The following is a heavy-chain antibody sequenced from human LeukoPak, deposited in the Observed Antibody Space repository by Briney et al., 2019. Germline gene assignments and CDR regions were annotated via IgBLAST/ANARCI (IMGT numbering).Heavy chain of an antibody. J-gene: IGHJ4*02. Sequence: GGSLRLSCVASGFTLSDYGMIWVRQAPQRGLEWVSGISGGGSTTNAASAVKGRSTISRDNYKSTLYVHLNSLRAEDTAVYYCAKVDYASGNSRFVDYWGQGTLVTVSS. D-gene: IGHD3-10*01. CDR3: AKVDYASGNSRFVDY. CDR1: GFTLSDYG. CDR2: ISGGGSTT. V-gene: IGHV3-23*01.